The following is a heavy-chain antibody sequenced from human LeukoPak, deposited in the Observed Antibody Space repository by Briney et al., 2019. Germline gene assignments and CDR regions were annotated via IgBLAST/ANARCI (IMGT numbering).Heavy chain of an antibody. V-gene: IGHV4-34*01. CDR1: GGSFSGYY. Sequence: SETLSFTCAVYGGSFSGYYWSWIRQPPGKGLEWIGEINHRGSTNYNPSLKSRVTISADTSKNQFSLRVSSVTAADTAVYYCARLEVGWYFDLWGRGTLVTVSS. D-gene: IGHD3-3*01. CDR2: INHRGST. CDR3: ARLEVGWYFDL. J-gene: IGHJ2*01.